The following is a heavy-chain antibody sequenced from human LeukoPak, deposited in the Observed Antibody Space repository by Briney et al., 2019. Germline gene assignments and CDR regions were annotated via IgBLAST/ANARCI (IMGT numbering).Heavy chain of an antibody. CDR2: ISGSGGST. CDR3: AKVVRFLEWLDRLGYMDV. V-gene: IGHV3-23*01. D-gene: IGHD3-3*01. Sequence: LTGGSLRLSCEASGFTFSSHSMTWVRQAPGKGLEWVSAISGSGGSTYYADSVKGRFTISRDNSKNTLYLQMNSLRAEDTAVYYCAKVVRFLEWLDRLGYMDVWGKGTTVTVSS. J-gene: IGHJ6*03. CDR1: GFTFSSHS.